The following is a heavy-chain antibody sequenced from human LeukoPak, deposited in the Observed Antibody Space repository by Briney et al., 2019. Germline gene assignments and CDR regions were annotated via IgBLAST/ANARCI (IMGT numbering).Heavy chain of an antibody. D-gene: IGHD5-18*01. Sequence: GGSLRLSCAASGFTFSSYAVHWVRQAPGKGLEWVAVISYDGSNKYYADSVKGRFTISRDNSKNTLYLQMNSLKTEDTAVYYCTTVDTAMVYSNNFDYWGQGTLVTVSS. CDR3: TTVDTAMVYSNNFDY. J-gene: IGHJ4*02. CDR2: ISYDGSNK. V-gene: IGHV3-30*04. CDR1: GFTFSSYA.